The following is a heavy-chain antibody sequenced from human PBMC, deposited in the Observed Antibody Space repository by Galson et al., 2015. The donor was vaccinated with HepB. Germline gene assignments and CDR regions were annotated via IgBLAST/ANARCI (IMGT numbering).Heavy chain of an antibody. J-gene: IGHJ4*02. Sequence: SLRLSCAASGFTFSSYAMHWVRQAPGKGLEWVAVISFDGSNKYYADSVKGRFTISRDNSKNTLNLLMNSLRAEDTAIYYCARRYSGSYPDYWGQGTLVTVSS. D-gene: IGHD1-26*01. CDR3: ARRYSGSYPDY. CDR2: ISFDGSNK. CDR1: GFTFSSYA. V-gene: IGHV3-30-3*01.